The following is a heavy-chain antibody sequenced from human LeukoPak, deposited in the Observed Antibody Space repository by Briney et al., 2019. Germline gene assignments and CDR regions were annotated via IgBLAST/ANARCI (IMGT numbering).Heavy chain of an antibody. CDR1: GYTFSNYV. J-gene: IGHJ4*02. CDR3: ARTMTTLTTHGELDF. V-gene: IGHV1-18*01. D-gene: IGHD4-17*01. Sequence: ASVKVSCKTSGYTFSNYVLTWVRQAPGQGLEWMGRISTYTGNSNYAQKYQDRVTMTTDTSTSTAYMELRDLSSDDTAVYYCARTMTTLTTHGELDFWGQGTLVTVSS. CDR2: ISTYTGNS.